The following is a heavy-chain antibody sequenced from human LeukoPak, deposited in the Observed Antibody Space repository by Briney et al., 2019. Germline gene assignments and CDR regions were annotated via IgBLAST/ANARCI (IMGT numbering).Heavy chain of an antibody. V-gene: IGHV4-34*01. CDR3: ARSKDGSGFAAY. D-gene: IGHD3-22*01. CDR1: GGSFSGYC. CDR2: INHSGNT. J-gene: IGHJ4*02. Sequence: SETLSLTCAVYGGSFSGYCWTWIRQPPGKGLEWIGEINHSGNTNYNPSLKSRVAISVDTSKNQFSLKLSSMIAADTAMYYCARSKDGSGFAAYWGQGTQVTVSS.